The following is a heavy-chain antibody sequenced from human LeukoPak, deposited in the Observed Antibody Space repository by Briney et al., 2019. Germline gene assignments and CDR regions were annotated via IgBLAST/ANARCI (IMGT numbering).Heavy chain of an antibody. CDR2: IYYSGRT. CDR1: GASISSSSSYY. Sequence: SETLSLTCTVSGASISSSSSYYWGWIRQPPGKGLEWISSIYYSGRTHYNPFLKSRVSISVDTSKNQFSLKLDSVTAADTAVYYCARRRYWALDYWGQGTLVTVSS. CDR3: ARRRYWALDY. V-gene: IGHV4-39*01. J-gene: IGHJ4*02. D-gene: IGHD3-10*01.